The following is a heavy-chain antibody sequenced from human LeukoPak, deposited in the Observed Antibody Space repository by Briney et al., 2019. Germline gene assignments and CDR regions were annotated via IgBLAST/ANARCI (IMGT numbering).Heavy chain of an antibody. Sequence: GASVKVSCKASGGTFGSYAISWVRQAPGQGLEWMGGIIPIFGTPNYAQNFQGRVTITADTSTNTAYMELSSLRSGDTAVYYCARGDTLYGSSAHAGYWGQGTLVTVSS. CDR3: ARGDTLYGSSAHAGY. CDR1: GGTFGSYA. D-gene: IGHD6-13*01. V-gene: IGHV1-69*06. J-gene: IGHJ4*02. CDR2: IIPIFGTP.